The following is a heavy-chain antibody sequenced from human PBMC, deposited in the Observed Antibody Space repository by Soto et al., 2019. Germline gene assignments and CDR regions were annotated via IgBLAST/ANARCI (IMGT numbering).Heavy chain of an antibody. CDR1: GYTFTSYD. D-gene: IGHD3-3*01. CDR2: MNPNSGNT. J-gene: IGHJ3*02. Sequence: QVQLVQSGAEVKKPGASVKVSCKASGYTFTSYDINWVRQATGQGLEWMGWMNPNSGNTGYAQKFKDRVTRTKNTPISTAYMELSSLRSEDTAVYYCARRIYDFWSGYYAFDIWGQGTMVTVSS. CDR3: ARRIYDFWSGYYAFDI. V-gene: IGHV1-8*01.